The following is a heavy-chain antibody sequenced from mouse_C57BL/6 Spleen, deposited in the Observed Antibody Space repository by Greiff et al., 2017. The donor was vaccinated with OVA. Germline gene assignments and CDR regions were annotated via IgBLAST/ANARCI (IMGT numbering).Heavy chain of an antibody. V-gene: IGHV1-64*01. D-gene: IGHD3-2*02. J-gene: IGHJ4*01. CDR3: AREGSSGYVVGY. CDR1: GYTFTSYW. CDR2: IHPNSGST. Sequence: QVQLQQPGAELVKPGASVKLSCKASGYTFTSYWMHWVKQRPGQGLEWIGMIHPNSGSTNYNEKFKSKATLTVDKSSSTAYMQLSSLTSEDSAVYYCAREGSSGYVVGYWGQGTSVTVS.